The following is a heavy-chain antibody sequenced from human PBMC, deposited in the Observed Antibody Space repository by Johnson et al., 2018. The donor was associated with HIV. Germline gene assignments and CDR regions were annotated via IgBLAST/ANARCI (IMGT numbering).Heavy chain of an antibody. Sequence: VQLVESGGGLVQPGGSLRLSCAASGFTFSNAWITWVRQAPGKGLEWVSVISGSGGSTYYADSVKGRFTISRDNSKNTLYLQMNSLRAEDTAVYYCARDPNYYDSAAFDIWGQGTMVTVSS. V-gene: IGHV3-23*04. CDR3: ARDPNYYDSAAFDI. CDR2: ISGSGGST. J-gene: IGHJ3*02. D-gene: IGHD3-22*01. CDR1: GFTFSNAW.